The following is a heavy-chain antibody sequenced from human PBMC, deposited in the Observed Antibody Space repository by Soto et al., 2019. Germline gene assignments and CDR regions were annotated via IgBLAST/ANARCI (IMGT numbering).Heavy chain of an antibody. CDR3: ARELGGSYPFDY. D-gene: IGHD1-26*01. CDR1: GFSLSDYY. CDR2: ISSSSSYT. V-gene: IGHV3-11*06. Sequence: QVQLVESGGGLVKPGGSLRLSCAASGFSLSDYYMSWIRQAPGKGLEWVSYISSSSSYTNYADSVKGRFTISRVNAKNSLYLQMNSLRDEDTAVYYCARELGGSYPFDYWGQGTLVTVSS. J-gene: IGHJ4*02.